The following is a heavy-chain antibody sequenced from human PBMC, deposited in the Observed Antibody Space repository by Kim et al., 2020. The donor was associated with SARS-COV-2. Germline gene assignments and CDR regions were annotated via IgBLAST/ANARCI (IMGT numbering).Heavy chain of an antibody. V-gene: IGHV3-30*18. CDR1: GFTFSSYG. D-gene: IGHD1-1*01. Sequence: GGSLRLSCAASGFTFSSYGMHWVRQAPGKGLEWVAVISYDGSNKYYADSVKGRFTISRDNSKNTLYLQMNSLRAEDTAVYYCAKDRPGNDHYYYYGMDVWGQGTTVTVSS. J-gene: IGHJ6*02. CDR2: ISYDGSNK. CDR3: AKDRPGNDHYYYYGMDV.